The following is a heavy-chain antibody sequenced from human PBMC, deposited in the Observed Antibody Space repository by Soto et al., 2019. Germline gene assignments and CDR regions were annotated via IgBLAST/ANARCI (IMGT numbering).Heavy chain of an antibody. CDR3: ARWSSTTTDDAFDV. D-gene: IGHD6-13*01. CDR1: ADSFSNYA. J-gene: IGHJ3*01. V-gene: IGHV1-69*01. Sequence: QVQLVQSGPEVKKPGSSVKVSCKASADSFSNYAITWVRQAPGQGLEWMGGIIPMFGTTNYAQKFQARVAITADESRSTVYLDLNTLTSEDTAVYFCARWSSTTTDDAFDVWSQGTMVKVSS. CDR2: IIPMFGTT.